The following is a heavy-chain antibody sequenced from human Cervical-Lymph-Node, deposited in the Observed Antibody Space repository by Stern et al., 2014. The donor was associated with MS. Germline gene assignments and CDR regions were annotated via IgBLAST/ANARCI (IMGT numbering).Heavy chain of an antibody. D-gene: IGHD1-1*01. CDR1: GGSISSSNYY. J-gene: IGHJ4*02. Sequence: QVQLQESGPGLVKPSETLSLTCTVSGGSISSSNYYWGWIRQPPGKGLEWIGSIYYTGSTYYNPPLKSPVTMSVATPKNQFSPKVPSVTAADTAVYYCARQSRRGTSDYWGQGTLVTVSS. CDR2: IYYTGST. CDR3: ARQSRRGTSDY. V-gene: IGHV4-39*01.